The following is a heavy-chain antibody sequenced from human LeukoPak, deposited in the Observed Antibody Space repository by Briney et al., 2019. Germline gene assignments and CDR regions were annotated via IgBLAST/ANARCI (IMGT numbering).Heavy chain of an antibody. D-gene: IGHD3-10*01. CDR1: GGSISSYY. Sequence: PSETLSLTCTVSGGSISSYYWSWIRQPPGKGLVWIGYIYYSGSTNYNPSLKSRVTISVDTSKNQFSLKLSSVTAADTAVYYCARSLLWFGELLPHNWFDPWGQGTLVTVSS. CDR3: ARSLLWFGELLPHNWFDP. V-gene: IGHV4-59*08. CDR2: IYYSGST. J-gene: IGHJ5*02.